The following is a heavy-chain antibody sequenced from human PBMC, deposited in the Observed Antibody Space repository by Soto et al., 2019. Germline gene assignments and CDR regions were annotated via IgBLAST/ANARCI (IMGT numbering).Heavy chain of an antibody. CDR2: IATYNSNR. D-gene: IGHD3-10*01. J-gene: IGHJ5*02. CDR1: GDTFTNFG. CDR3: ARVVRGVVNWFDP. Sequence: HLVQSGPQVKKPGASVSVSCKTSGDTFTNFGLSWVREAPGQGLEWMGWIATYNSNRNYAQKFQGRLTLTTDTSTSTAYMELKSLTYDDTAVYYCARVVRGVVNWFDPWGQGTLLTVSS. V-gene: IGHV1-18*01.